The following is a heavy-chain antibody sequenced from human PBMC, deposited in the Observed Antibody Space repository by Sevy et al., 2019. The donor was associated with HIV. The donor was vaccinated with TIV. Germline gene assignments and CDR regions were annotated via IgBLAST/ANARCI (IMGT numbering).Heavy chain of an antibody. Sequence: GGSLRLSCAASGFTFDDYAMHWVRQAPGKGLECVSHISWNSGSVAYVDSVKGRFTISRDNAKNSLYLQMNSLKAEDTALYYCARDMMLVPGTGSWFDPWGQGTLVTVSS. CDR3: ARDMMLVPGTGSWFDP. CDR1: GFTFDDYA. V-gene: IGHV3-9*01. CDR2: ISWNSGSV. D-gene: IGHD6-19*01. J-gene: IGHJ5*02.